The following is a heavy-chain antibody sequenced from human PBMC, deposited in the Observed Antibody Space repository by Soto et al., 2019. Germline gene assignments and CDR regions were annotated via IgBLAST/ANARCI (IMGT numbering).Heavy chain of an antibody. CDR3: AREDSIIIPAVSDF. V-gene: IGHV3-21*04. CDR1: GFTFNNYG. J-gene: IGHJ4*02. CDR2: VSKSDYT. Sequence: GGSLRLSCVVSGFTFNNYGINWVRQAPGKGLEWVSTVSKSDYTYYSDSVKGRFTTSRDNAKNTVSLQMNTLRAEDTAVYYCAREDSIIIPAVSDFWGQGTLVTVSS. D-gene: IGHD2-2*01.